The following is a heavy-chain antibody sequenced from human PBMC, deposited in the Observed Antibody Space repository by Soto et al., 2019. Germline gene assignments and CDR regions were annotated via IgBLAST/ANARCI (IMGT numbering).Heavy chain of an antibody. J-gene: IGHJ5*02. CDR1: GGSFSGYY. CDR3: ARAHILGYCSGGSCYGSRRFDP. Sequence: SETLSLTCAVYGGSFSGYYWSWIRQPPGKGLEWIGEINHSGSTNYNPSLKSRVTISVDTSKNQFSLKLSSVTAADTAVYYCARAHILGYCSGGSCYGSRRFDPWGQGTXVTVSS. V-gene: IGHV4-34*01. CDR2: INHSGST. D-gene: IGHD2-15*01.